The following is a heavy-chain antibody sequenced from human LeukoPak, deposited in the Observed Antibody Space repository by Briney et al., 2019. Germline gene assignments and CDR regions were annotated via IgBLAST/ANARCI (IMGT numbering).Heavy chain of an antibody. CDR1: GGSISSGDYY. Sequence: SQTPSLTCTVSGGSISSGDYYWSWIRQPPGKGLEWIGYIYYSGSTYYNPSLKSRVTISVDTSKNQFSLKLSSVTAADTAVYYCARSPLVGFLEWLPNWFDPWGQGTLVTVSS. D-gene: IGHD3-3*02. V-gene: IGHV4-30-4*01. CDR3: ARSPLVGFLEWLPNWFDP. J-gene: IGHJ5*02. CDR2: IYYSGST.